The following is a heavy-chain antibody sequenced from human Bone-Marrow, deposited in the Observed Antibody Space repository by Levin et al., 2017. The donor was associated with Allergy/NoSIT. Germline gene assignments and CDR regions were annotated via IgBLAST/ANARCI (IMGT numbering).Heavy chain of an antibody. CDR3: ARGRGYSGYAQGY. Sequence: GASVKVSCAASGFTFSVYWMTWVRQAPGKGLEWVANIKQDGSEKYYVDSVKGRFTISRDNAKNSLYLQMNSLRAEDTAVYYCARGRGYSGYAQGYWGQGTLVTVSS. CDR1: GFTFSVYW. CDR2: IKQDGSEK. J-gene: IGHJ4*02. V-gene: IGHV3-7*01. D-gene: IGHD5-12*01.